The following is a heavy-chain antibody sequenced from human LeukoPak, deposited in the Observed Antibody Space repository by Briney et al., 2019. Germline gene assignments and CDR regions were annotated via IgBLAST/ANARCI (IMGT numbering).Heavy chain of an antibody. J-gene: IGHJ4*02. V-gene: IGHV3-48*04. CDR2: ISSSSSTI. D-gene: IGHD2-15*01. CDR3: ARDPPGRYCSGGSCYSRSFDY. Sequence: GGSLRLSCAASGFTFSSYSMNWVRQAPGKGLEWVSYISSSSSTIYYADSVKGRFTISRDNAKNSLYLQMNSLRAEDTAVCYCARDPPGRYCSGGSCYSRSFDYWGQGTLVTVSS. CDR1: GFTFSSYS.